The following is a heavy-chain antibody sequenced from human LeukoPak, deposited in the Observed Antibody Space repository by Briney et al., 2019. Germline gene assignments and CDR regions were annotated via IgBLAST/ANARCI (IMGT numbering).Heavy chain of an antibody. CDR1: GASISSTYYY. D-gene: IGHD3/OR15-3a*01. V-gene: IGHV4-39*01. CDR3: ARQTGSGLFILP. Sequence: TSETLSLTCTVSGASISSTYYYWGWIRQPPGKGLEWIASIYHTGSTYYNPSLKSRVAISVDTSKNQFSLNLTSVTAADTAVYFCARQTGSGLFILPGGQGTLVTVSS. CDR2: IYHTGST. J-gene: IGHJ4*02.